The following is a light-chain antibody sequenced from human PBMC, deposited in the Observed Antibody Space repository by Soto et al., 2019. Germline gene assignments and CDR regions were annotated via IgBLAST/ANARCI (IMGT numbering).Light chain of an antibody. CDR2: QAS. CDR1: ESVDSN. J-gene: IGKJ2*01. V-gene: IGKV3D-15*01. CDR3: QQYILRPYT. Sequence: EIGMTQSPATLSVSPGGRATLSCRASESVDSNLAWYQQKFCQLPRLSIYQASNRATGIPARFSGSGSGTEFTPTISGLQSEDVADYYCQQYILRPYTFGHGTKVE.